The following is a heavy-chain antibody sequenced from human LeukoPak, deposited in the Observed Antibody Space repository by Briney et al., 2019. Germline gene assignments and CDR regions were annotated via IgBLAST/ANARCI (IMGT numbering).Heavy chain of an antibody. CDR3: ARADCSSTSCSGALDY. V-gene: IGHV3-21*01. CDR1: GFTFSSYS. J-gene: IGHJ4*02. CDR2: ISSSSSYI. D-gene: IGHD2-2*01. Sequence: GGSLRLSCAASGFTFSSYSMNWVRQAPGKGLEWVSSISSSSSYIYYADSVKGRLTISRDNAKNSLYLQMNSLRAEDTAVYYCARADCSSTSCSGALDYWGQGTLVTVSS.